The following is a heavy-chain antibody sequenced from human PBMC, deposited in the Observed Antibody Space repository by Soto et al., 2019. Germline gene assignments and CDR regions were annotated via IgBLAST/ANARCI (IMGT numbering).Heavy chain of an antibody. CDR3: ASWLKGPDIGNYYYVMDV. D-gene: IGHD2-15*01. CDR1: GGAFSDYA. J-gene: IGHJ6*02. CDR2: IMPIFRAP. V-gene: IGHV1-69*12. Sequence: QVQLVQSGAEVKKPGSSVKVSGKASGGAFSDYAFSWVRQAPGQGLEWLGGIMPIFRAPDYAQKFQGRVTITADEFTRTAYMEMNSLRSEDTAVYYCASWLKGPDIGNYYYVMDVWGQGTTVTVS.